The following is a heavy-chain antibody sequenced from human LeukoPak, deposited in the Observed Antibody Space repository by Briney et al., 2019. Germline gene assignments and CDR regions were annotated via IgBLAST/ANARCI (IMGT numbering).Heavy chain of an antibody. CDR1: GYSFTNHA. Sequence: GASVKVSCKASGYSFTNHAIHWVRQAPGQRLEWMAWINAGNGNAKYSQKFQGRVTITRDTSASTAYMELSSLRSEDTAVYYCARVPLHDRNDYYYPHWGQGTVVTVSS. CDR3: ARVPLHDRNDYYYPH. CDR2: INAGNGNA. J-gene: IGHJ1*01. D-gene: IGHD3-22*01. V-gene: IGHV1-3*01.